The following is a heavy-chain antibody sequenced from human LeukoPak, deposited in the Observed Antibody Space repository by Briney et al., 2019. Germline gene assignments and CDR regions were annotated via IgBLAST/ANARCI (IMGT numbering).Heavy chain of an antibody. D-gene: IGHD2-15*01. CDR2: IIPILGIA. CDR3: ARVGCSGGSCSRNWFDP. J-gene: IGHJ5*02. Sequence: SVKVSCKASGGTFSSYAISWVRQAPGQGLEWMGRIIPILGIANYAQKFQGRVTITADKSTSTAYMELSSLRSEDTAVYYCARVGCSGGSCSRNWFDPWGQGTLVTVSS. CDR1: GGTFSSYA. V-gene: IGHV1-69*04.